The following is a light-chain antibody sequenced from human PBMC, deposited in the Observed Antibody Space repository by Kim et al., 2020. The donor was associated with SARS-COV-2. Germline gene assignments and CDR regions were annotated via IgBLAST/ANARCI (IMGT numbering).Light chain of an antibody. CDR3: SSYSTTTVL. CDR1: NSDVGSYNR. V-gene: IGLV2-14*01. J-gene: IGLJ2*01. Sequence: QSALTQPASVFESPGQSITISCTGTNSDVGSYNRVSWYQQHPGKAPKLMIYDVSKRPSGVSNRFSGSKSGNTASLTISGLQAEDEADYYCSSYSTTTVLFGGGTQLTVL. CDR2: DVS.